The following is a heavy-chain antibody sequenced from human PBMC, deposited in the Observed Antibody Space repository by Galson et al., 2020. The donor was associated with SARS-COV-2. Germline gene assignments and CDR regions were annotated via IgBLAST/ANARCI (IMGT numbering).Heavy chain of an antibody. D-gene: IGHD3-10*01. CDR2: IYYTGTT. CDR1: GGSISSSIYH. V-gene: IGHV4-39*07. J-gene: IGHJ5*02. CDR3: AVIVKRITVVRGVPKGGDWFDP. Sequence: ASETLSLTCTVSGGSISSSIYHWAWIRQPPGKGLEWIGSIYYTGTTYYKPSLKSRVTISVDTSKNQFSLKLNSVTAADTAMYYCAVIVKRITVVRGVPKGGDWFDPWGQGTLVTVSS.